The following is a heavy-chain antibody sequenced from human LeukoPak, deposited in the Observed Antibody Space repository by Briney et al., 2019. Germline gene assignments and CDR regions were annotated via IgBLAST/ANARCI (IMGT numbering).Heavy chain of an antibody. Sequence: GGSLRLSCAASGLTSSSYEMNWVRQAPGKGLEWVSYISRSGNTIFYADSVKGRFTISRDDAKNSLYLQMNSLRAEDTAVYYCAREVAAMVMYYGMDVWGKGTTVTVSS. CDR2: ISRSGNTI. V-gene: IGHV3-48*03. CDR3: AREVAAMVMYYGMDV. D-gene: IGHD5-18*01. J-gene: IGHJ6*04. CDR1: GLTSSSYE.